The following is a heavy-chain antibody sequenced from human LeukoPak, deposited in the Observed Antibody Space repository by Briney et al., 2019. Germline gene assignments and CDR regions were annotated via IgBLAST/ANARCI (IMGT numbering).Heavy chain of an antibody. J-gene: IGHJ4*02. V-gene: IGHV3-23*01. D-gene: IGHD3-9*01. CDR1: GFTFSSYA. CDR3: AKWGGYDILTGYYDSDY. Sequence: GGSLRLSCAASGFTFSSYAMSWVRQAPGKGLEWVSAISGSGGSTYYADSVKGRFTTSRDNSKNTLYLQMNSLRAEDTAVYYCAKWGGYDILTGYYDSDYWGQGTLVTVSS. CDR2: ISGSGGST.